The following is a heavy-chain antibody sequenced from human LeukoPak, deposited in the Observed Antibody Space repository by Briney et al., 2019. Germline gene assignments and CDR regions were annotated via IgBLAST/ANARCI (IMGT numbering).Heavy chain of an antibody. V-gene: IGHV3-7*01. J-gene: IGHJ4*02. CDR3: ARVAKVAMIAVVITDYYFDY. D-gene: IGHD3-22*01. CDR2: IKQDGSEK. CDR1: GFTFSSYL. Sequence: GGSLRLSCAASGFTFSSYLMSWVRQAPGKGLEWVANIKQDGSEKYYVDSVKGRFTISRDNAKNSLYLQMNSLRAEDTAVYYCARVAKVAMIAVVITDYYFDYWGQATLVTVSS.